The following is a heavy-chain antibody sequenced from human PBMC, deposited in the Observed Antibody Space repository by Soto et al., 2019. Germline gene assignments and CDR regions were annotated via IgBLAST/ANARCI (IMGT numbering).Heavy chain of an antibody. CDR1: GFTVSGND. CDR2: IGSSGRAI. CDR3: ASHHSSGWLYFDS. V-gene: IGHV3-11*01. Sequence: QLQLLESGGDLVKPGGSLRLSCAAFGFTVSGNDLSWIRQAPGKGLEWVSSIGSSGRAIYYADSVKGRFTISRDNTKDSLYLHMSSLRAEDTAIYYCASHHSSGWLYFDSWGQGTLVTVSS. D-gene: IGHD6-19*01. J-gene: IGHJ4*02.